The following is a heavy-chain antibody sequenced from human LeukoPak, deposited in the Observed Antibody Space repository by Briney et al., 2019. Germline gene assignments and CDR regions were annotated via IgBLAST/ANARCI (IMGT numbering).Heavy chain of an antibody. V-gene: IGHV4-34*01. J-gene: IGHJ4*02. D-gene: IGHD3-22*01. CDR1: GGSFSGYY. Sequence: PSETLSLTCAVYGGSFSGYYWSWIRQPPGKGLEWIGEINHSGSTNYNPSLKSRVTISVDKSKNQFSLKLSSVTAADTAVYYCARVYSSGYYPYFDYWGQGTLVTVSS. CDR2: INHSGST. CDR3: ARVYSSGYYPYFDY.